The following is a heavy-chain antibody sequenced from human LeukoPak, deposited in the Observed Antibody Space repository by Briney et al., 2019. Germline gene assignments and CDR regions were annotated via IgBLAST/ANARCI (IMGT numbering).Heavy chain of an antibody. CDR3: ARGHYDILTGFPDYYYYGMDV. V-gene: IGHV4-59*01. CDR1: GGSISSYY. Sequence: SETLTLTCTVSGGSISSYYWSWIRQPPGKGLEWIGYIYYSGSTNYNPSLKSRVTISVDTSKNQFSLKLSSVTAADTAVYYCARGHYDILTGFPDYYYYGMDVWGQGTTVTVSS. CDR2: IYYSGST. D-gene: IGHD3-9*01. J-gene: IGHJ6*02.